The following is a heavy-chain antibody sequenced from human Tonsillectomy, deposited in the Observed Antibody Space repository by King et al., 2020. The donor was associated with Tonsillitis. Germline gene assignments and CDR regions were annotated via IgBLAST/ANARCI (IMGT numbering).Heavy chain of an antibody. V-gene: IGHV3-30*02. Sequence: QVQLVESGGGVVQPGWSLRLSCAASGFTFSGYGMHWVRQAPGKGLEWVSFIRFDGLNKYYADSVKDRFTISRDNSKNTLYLQMNSLRAEDTAVYYCAKGPQGRGDYWGQGTLVTVSS. J-gene: IGHJ4*02. CDR2: IRFDGLNK. CDR3: AKGPQGRGDY. CDR1: GFTFSGYG.